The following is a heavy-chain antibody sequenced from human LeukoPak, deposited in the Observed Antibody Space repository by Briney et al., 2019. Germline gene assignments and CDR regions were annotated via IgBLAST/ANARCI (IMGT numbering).Heavy chain of an antibody. D-gene: IGHD3-10*01. CDR1: GFTFDDYA. Sequence: GRSLRLSCAASGFTFDDYAKHWVRQAPGKGLEWVSGISWNSGSIGYADSVKGRFTISRDNAKNSLYLQMNSLRAEDTALYYCAKDPSDYYGSGSSIDYWGQGTLVTVSS. J-gene: IGHJ4*02. V-gene: IGHV3-9*01. CDR3: AKDPSDYYGSGSSIDY. CDR2: ISWNSGSI.